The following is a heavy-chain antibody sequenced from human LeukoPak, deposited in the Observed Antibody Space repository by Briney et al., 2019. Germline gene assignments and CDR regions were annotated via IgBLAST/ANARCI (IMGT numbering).Heavy chain of an antibody. CDR2: IYYSGST. CDR1: GVSISSSSYY. CDR3: ARRNYDFWSGYWVN. J-gene: IGHJ4*02. Sequence: SETLSLTCTVSGVSISSSSYYWGWLRQPPGKGLEWIGSIYYSGSTYYNPSLKSRVTISVDTSKNQFSLKLSSVTAADTAVYYCARRNYDFWSGYWVNWGQGTLVTVSS. V-gene: IGHV4-39*01. D-gene: IGHD3-3*01.